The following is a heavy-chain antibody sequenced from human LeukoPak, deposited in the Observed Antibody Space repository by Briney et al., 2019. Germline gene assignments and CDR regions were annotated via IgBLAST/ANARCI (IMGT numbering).Heavy chain of an antibody. J-gene: IGHJ6*02. CDR2: IYSSGST. Sequence: SETLSLTCTVSGVSIGGYYWSWIRQPPGKGPEWIGCIYSSGSTNYNPSLESRVTMSLDTSKNQFSLRLSSVTTADTAMFYCARTGLNYYYYGMDVWGPGTTVTVSS. V-gene: IGHV4-59*01. CDR1: GVSIGGYY. CDR3: ARTGLNYYYYGMDV.